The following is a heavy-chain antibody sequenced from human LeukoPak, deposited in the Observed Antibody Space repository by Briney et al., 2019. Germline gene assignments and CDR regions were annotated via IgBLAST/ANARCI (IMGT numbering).Heavy chain of an antibody. D-gene: IGHD6-19*01. CDR2: INPSGGST. CDR3: ARVSGWYLYYYYYYYMDV. V-gene: IGHV1-46*01. Sequence: GASVKVSCKASGYTFTSYYMHWVRQAPGQGLEWMGIINPSGGSTSYAQKFQGRVTMTRDTSTSTVYMELRSLRSDDTAVYYCARVSGWYLYYYYYYYMDVWGKGTTVTISS. J-gene: IGHJ6*03. CDR1: GYTFTSYY.